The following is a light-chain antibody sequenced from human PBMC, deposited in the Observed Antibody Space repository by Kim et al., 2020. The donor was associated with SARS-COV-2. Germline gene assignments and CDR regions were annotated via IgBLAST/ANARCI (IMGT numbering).Light chain of an antibody. CDR3: QQYNNWPGT. CDR2: GAS. J-gene: IGKJ1*01. Sequence: VSPGERATLPCRASQSVSNSLAWYQQKPGQAPRLLIYGASARATGIPVRFSGGGSRTEFTLTISSLQSEDFAVYYCQQYNNWPGTFGQGTKVDIK. CDR1: QSVSNS. V-gene: IGKV3-15*01.